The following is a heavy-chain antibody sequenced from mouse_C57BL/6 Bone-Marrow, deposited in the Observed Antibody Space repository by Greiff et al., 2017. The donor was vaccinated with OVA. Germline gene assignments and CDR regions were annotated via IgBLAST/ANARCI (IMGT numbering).Heavy chain of an antibody. CDR3: ARMGTIVTYFDY. CDR1: GVSLRSFGMG. Sequence: GPGLMPASQNPSPHCSFPGVSLRSFGMGVGRLRSPSGKGLEWLAHIWWDDDKYYNPALKSRLTISKDTSKNQVFLKIANVDTADTATYYCARMGTIVTYFDYWGQGTTLTVSS. V-gene: IGHV8-8*01. D-gene: IGHD2-5*01. CDR2: IWWDDDK. J-gene: IGHJ2*01.